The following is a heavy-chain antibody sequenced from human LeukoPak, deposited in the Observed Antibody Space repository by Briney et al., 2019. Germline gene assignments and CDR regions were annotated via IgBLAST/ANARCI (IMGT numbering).Heavy chain of an antibody. Sequence: ASMKVSFKASGYTFTTYGITWVRQAPGQGLEWMGWISAYNGNTNYAENLQGRVTMTTDTSTSTAYMELRNLRSDDTALYYCARDDLDCTGGTCYPDNYWGQGTLVAVSA. D-gene: IGHD2-15*01. J-gene: IGHJ4*02. V-gene: IGHV1-18*01. CDR1: GYTFTTYG. CDR2: ISAYNGNT. CDR3: ARDDLDCTGGTCYPDNY.